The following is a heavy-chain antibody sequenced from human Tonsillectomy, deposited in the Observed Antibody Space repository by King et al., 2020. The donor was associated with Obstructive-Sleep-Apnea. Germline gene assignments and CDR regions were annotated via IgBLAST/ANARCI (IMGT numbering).Heavy chain of an antibody. CDR2: INHRGST. CDR1: GGSFSGYY. J-gene: IGHJ5*02. D-gene: IGHD1-26*01. V-gene: IGHV4-34*01. Sequence: VQLQQWGAGLLKPSETLSLTCAVYGGSFSGYYWSWIRQPPGKGLEWLVEINHRGSTNYNPSRKSRVTISVDTSKNQFSLKLSSVTAADTAVYYCARVGGSYMWFDPWGQGTLVTVSS. CDR3: ARVGGSYMWFDP.